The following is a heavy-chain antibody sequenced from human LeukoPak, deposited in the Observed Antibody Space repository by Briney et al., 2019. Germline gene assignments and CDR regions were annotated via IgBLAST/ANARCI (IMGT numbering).Heavy chain of an antibody. V-gene: IGHV3-21*01. Sequence: PGGSLRLSCAASGFTFSSYSMNWVRQAPGKGLEWVSSISSSSSYIYYADSVKGRFTISRDNAKHSLYLQMNSLRAEDTAVYYCARGLAAAGTGRADWGQGTLVTVSS. CDR3: ARGLAAAGTGRAD. D-gene: IGHD6-13*01. J-gene: IGHJ4*02. CDR1: GFTFSSYS. CDR2: ISSSSSYI.